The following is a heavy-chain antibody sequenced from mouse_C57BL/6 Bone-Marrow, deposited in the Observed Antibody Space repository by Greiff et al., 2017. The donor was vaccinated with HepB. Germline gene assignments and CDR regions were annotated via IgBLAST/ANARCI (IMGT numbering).Heavy chain of an antibody. V-gene: IGHV14-2*01. Sequence: VQLQQSGAELVKPGASVKLSCTASGFNIKDYYMHWVKQRTEQGLEWIGRIDPEDGETQYAPKFQGKATITADTSSNTAYLQLSSLTSEDTAVYYCARSDSGAMDYWGQGTSVTVSS. J-gene: IGHJ4*01. D-gene: IGHD3-1*01. CDR1: GFNIKDYY. CDR3: ARSDSGAMDY. CDR2: IDPEDGET.